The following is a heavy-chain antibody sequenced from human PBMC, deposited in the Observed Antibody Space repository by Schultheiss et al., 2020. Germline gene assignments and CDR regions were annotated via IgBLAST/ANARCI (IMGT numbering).Heavy chain of an antibody. Sequence: GGSLRLSCAASGFTFSSYSMNWVRKAPGKGLEWVSSISSSSSYIYYADSVKGRFTISRDNAKNSLYLQMNSLRAEDTAVYYCARVRACSSTSCYYYYYGMDVWGQGTTVTVSS. CDR2: ISSSSSYI. V-gene: IGHV3-21*01. CDR1: GFTFSSYS. J-gene: IGHJ6*02. D-gene: IGHD2-2*01. CDR3: ARVRACSSTSCYYYYYGMDV.